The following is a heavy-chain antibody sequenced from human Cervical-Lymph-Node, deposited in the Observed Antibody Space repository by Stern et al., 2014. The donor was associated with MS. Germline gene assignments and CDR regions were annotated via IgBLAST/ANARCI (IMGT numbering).Heavy chain of an antibody. J-gene: IGHJ4*02. CDR2: ISYDGRDK. CDR3: AKGGSGSYLD. D-gene: IGHD1-26*01. Sequence: VQLVESGGGVVQPGRSLRLSCAACGFVFRRYALHWVRQAPGKGLEWVALISYDGRDKYYTDSVKGRFTVSRDNSNNTVDLEMNSLRLEDTAVYYCAKGGSGSYLDWGQGSLVTVSS. V-gene: IGHV3-30*04. CDR1: GFVFRRYA.